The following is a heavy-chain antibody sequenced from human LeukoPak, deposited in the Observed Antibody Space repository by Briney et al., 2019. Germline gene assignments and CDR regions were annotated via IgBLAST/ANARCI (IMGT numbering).Heavy chain of an antibody. CDR2: IYYSGST. J-gene: IGHJ4*02. CDR3: AREFRAGHEFDY. CDR1: GGSISSGGYY. Sequence: SETLSLTCTVSGGSISSGGYYWSWIRQHPGKGLEWIGYIYYSGSTYYNPSLKSRVTISVDTSKNQFSLKLSSVTAADTAVYYCAREFRAGHEFDYWGQGTLVTVSS. V-gene: IGHV4-31*03.